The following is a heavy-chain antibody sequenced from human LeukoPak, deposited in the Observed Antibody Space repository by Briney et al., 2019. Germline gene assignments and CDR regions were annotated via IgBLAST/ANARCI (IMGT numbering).Heavy chain of an antibody. Sequence: GGSLRLSCAASGFSCSDAWMSWVRQSPGKGLEWVGRIKGKTDGGATHYAAPVIGRFTVSRDDSKNTLYLQMNSLNTEDTAVYFCTTDRPGWNDGTDAFDIWGQGTMVTVSS. CDR2: IKGKTDGGAT. J-gene: IGHJ3*02. D-gene: IGHD1-1*01. V-gene: IGHV3-15*01. CDR1: GFSCSDAW. CDR3: TTDRPGWNDGTDAFDI.